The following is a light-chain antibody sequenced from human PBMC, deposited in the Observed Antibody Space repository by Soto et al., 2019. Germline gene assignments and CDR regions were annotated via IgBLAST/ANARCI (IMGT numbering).Light chain of an antibody. CDR3: QQYSNWPPLT. V-gene: IGKV3-15*01. Sequence: EIVMTQSPATLSVSPGERATLSCRASQTVSRNLAWYQQKPGQAPRLLIYGASTRATGIPAKFSGSGSGTELNLTIISLQSEDFAIYYCQQYSNWPPLTFGGGTKVEIK. CDR2: GAS. J-gene: IGKJ4*01. CDR1: QTVSRN.